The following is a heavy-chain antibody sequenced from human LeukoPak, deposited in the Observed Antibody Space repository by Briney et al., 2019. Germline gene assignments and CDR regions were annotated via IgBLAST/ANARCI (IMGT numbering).Heavy chain of an antibody. V-gene: IGHV3-43*02. J-gene: IGHJ4*02. CDR2: ITWDGSGT. Sequence: PGGSLRLSCAVSGLSFYEHAMHGVRQTPGRGLEWVSLITWDGSGTFYEESVKGRFTISRDNSKKSLDLQMHSLRTEDTAIYFCARGYGSSWTKRAAELDYWGQGTLVTVSS. CDR3: ARGYGSSWTKRAAELDY. D-gene: IGHD6-6*01. CDR1: GLSFYEHA.